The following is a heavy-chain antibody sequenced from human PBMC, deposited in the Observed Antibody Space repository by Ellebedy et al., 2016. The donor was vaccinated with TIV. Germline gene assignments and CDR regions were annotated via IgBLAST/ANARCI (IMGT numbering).Heavy chain of an antibody. CDR3: ASPWDLVPYYFYYMHV. Sequence: GGSLRLSXVASEVTFRKSAMHWVRQAPGKGLEWVAFISYDSRNQYYADSVKGRFTISRDNSKSTLYLQMNSLRAEDTGLYYCASPWDLVPYYFYYMHVWGKGTAVAVSS. D-gene: IGHD1-26*01. V-gene: IGHV3-30*04. CDR2: ISYDSRNQ. CDR1: EVTFRKSA. J-gene: IGHJ6*03.